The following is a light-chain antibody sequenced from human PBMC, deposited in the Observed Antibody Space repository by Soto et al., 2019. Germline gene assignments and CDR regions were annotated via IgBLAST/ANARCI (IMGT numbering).Light chain of an antibody. CDR2: DAY. CDR3: QQRSTWPT. V-gene: IGKV3-11*01. Sequence: EIVLTQSPATLSLSPGERATLSCRASQSVDTYLAWYQQKPGQAPRLLIYDAYNRATGIPARFSGSGSGIDFTLTISSLEPEDFAVYYCQQRSTWPTFGPGTKLDIK. CDR1: QSVDTY. J-gene: IGKJ3*01.